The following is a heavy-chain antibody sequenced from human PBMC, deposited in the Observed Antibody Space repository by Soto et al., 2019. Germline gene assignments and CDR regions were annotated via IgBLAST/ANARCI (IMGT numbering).Heavy chain of an antibody. V-gene: IGHV4-59*01. CDR3: ARDDDYPDNGLDY. D-gene: IGHD4-17*01. J-gene: IGHJ4*02. CDR2: IYYSGET. Sequence: QVQLQESGPGLVKPSETLSLTCTVSGDSISRYYWSWIRLSPGKGLEWIGYIYYSGETNYNPSVKSRVTISVDRTKNQFSLKLSSVTAADTAVYYCARDDDYPDNGLDYWGQGTLVTVSS. CDR1: GDSISRYY.